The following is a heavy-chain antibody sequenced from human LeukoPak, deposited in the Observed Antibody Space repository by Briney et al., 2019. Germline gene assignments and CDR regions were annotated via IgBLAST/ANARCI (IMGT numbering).Heavy chain of an antibody. CDR1: GGSISSSNW. V-gene: IGHV4-4*02. Sequence: PSETLSLNCAVSGGSISSSNWWSWVRQPPGKGLEWIGEIYHSGSTNYNPSLKSRVTISVDKSKNQFSLKLSSVTAADTAVYYCARRGIAVAGIGAFDIWGQGTMVTVSS. CDR2: IYHSGST. D-gene: IGHD6-19*01. CDR3: ARRGIAVAGIGAFDI. J-gene: IGHJ3*02.